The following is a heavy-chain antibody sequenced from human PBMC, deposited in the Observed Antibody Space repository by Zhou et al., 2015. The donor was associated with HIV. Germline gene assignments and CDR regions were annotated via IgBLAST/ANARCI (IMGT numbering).Heavy chain of an antibody. D-gene: IGHD1-20*01. J-gene: IGHJ5*02. CDR2: MNTNGGQT. V-gene: IGHV1-8*01. CDR1: GYTFTSYD. CDR3: ARGPAPSTGISGSAWFDP. Sequence: QVQLVQSGAEVKKPGASVKVSCKASGYTFTSYDINWMRQATGQRPEWMGWMNTNGGQTGYAQKFQGRVTMTRDTSISTAYMELTSLTSEDAAVYYCARGPAPSTGISGSAWFDPWGQGTLVAVSS.